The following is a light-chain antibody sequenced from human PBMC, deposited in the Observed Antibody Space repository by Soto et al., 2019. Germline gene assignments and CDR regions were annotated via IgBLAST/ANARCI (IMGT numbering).Light chain of an antibody. V-gene: IGKV3D-11*01. CDR3: QQRTNWPG. J-gene: IGKJ3*01. Sequence: EIVLTQSPATLSLSPGERATLSCRASQGISTYLAWYQQKPGQAPRLLIYDASNRAAGIPARFRGGGSGTDFTLTISSLEPEDFAVYYCQQRTNWPGFGPGTKVDIK. CDR2: DAS. CDR1: QGISTY.